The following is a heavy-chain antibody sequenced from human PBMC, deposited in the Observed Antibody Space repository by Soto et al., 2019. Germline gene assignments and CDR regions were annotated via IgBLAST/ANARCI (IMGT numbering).Heavy chain of an antibody. V-gene: IGHV4-61*01. CDR2: IYSTGST. CDR3: ARFVRSCSGTTCYTRADV. CDR1: GGSVSSDTQY. D-gene: IGHD2-2*02. J-gene: IGHJ6*02. Sequence: QVQLQESGPGLVKPSETLSLTCTVSGGSVSSDTQYWSWIRQPPGKRLERIGFIYSTGSTNYNPSLKSRVTMSVDTSKNQFSLKLRSVIVADTAVYHCARFVRSCSGTTCYTRADVWGQGTTVTVSS.